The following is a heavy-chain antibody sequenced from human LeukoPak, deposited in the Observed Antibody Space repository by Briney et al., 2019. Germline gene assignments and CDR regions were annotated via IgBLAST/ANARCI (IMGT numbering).Heavy chain of an antibody. CDR2: IIPIFGTA. Sequence: ASVKVSCKASGGTFSSYAISWVRQAPGQGLEWMGGIIPIFGTANYAQKSQGRVTITADESTSTAYMELSSLRSEDTAVYYCARDSNYYDSSGYYSAAFDIWGQGTMATVSS. CDR3: ARDSNYYDSSGYYSAAFDI. V-gene: IGHV1-69*13. D-gene: IGHD3-22*01. J-gene: IGHJ3*02. CDR1: GGTFSSYA.